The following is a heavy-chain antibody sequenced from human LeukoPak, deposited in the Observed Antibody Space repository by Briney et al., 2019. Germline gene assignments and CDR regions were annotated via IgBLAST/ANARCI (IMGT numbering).Heavy chain of an antibody. CDR1: GGSFSGYY. CDR2: INHSGST. V-gene: IGHV4-34*01. D-gene: IGHD3-10*01. CDR3: ARGRRITMVRGVTNFGMRVDFDY. Sequence: SETLSLTCAVYGGSFSGYYWSWIRQPPGKGLEWIGEINHSGSTNYDPSLKSRVTISVDTSKNQFSLNLSSVTAADTAVYYCARGRRITMVRGVTNFGMRVDFDYWGQGTLVTVSS. J-gene: IGHJ4*02.